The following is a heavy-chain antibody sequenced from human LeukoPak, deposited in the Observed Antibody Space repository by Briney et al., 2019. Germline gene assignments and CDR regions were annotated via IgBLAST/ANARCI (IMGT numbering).Heavy chain of an antibody. V-gene: IGHV3-30*03. CDR3: ARGSGSYYWFDY. CDR2: ISYDGSNK. Sequence: PGGSLRLSCAASGFTFSSYGMHWVRQAPGKGLEWVAVISYDGSNKYYADSVKGRFTISRDNSKNTLYLQMNSLRAEDTAVYYCARGSGSYYWFDYWGQGTLVTVSS. J-gene: IGHJ4*02. CDR1: GFTFSSYG. D-gene: IGHD1-26*01.